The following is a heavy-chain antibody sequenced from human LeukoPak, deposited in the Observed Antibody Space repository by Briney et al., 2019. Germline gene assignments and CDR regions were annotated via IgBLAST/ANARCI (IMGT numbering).Heavy chain of an antibody. J-gene: IGHJ3*02. V-gene: IGHV4-59*01. CDR3: ARESSGTVVMPDAFDI. D-gene: IGHD4-23*01. Sequence: PSETLSLTCTVSGGSISSYYWSWIRQPPGKGLEWIGYIYYSGSTNYNPSLKSRVTISVDTSKNQFSLKLSSVTAADTAVYYCARESSGTVVMPDAFDIWGQGTMVTVSS. CDR2: IYYSGST. CDR1: GGSISSYY.